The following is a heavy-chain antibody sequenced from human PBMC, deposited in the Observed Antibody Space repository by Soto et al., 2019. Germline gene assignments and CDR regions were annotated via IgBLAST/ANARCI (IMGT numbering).Heavy chain of an antibody. Sequence: QVQLVQSGAEVKNPGASVKVSCKTSGYVFTKCAIHWVRQAPGQRPEWLGWINAGDGHTKYSQKFQGRLTITRDTSASTAYMELNSLRSEDTGFYYCATYNGSGTYYNPPHFSYGGQGTLVSVSS. V-gene: IGHV1-3*01. D-gene: IGHD3-10*01. CDR1: GYVFTKCA. CDR2: INAGDGHT. J-gene: IGHJ4*02. CDR3: ATYNGSGTYYNPPHFSY.